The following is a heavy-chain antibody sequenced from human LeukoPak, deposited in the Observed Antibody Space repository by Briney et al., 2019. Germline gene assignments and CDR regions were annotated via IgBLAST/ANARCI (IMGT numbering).Heavy chain of an antibody. CDR2: ISSNGGST. V-gene: IGHV3-64*01. D-gene: IGHD3-22*01. CDR1: GFTFSSYA. Sequence: PGGSLRLSCAASGFTFSSYAMHWVRQAPGKGLEYVSAISSNGGSTYYANSVKGRFTISRDNSKNTLYLQMGSLRAEDMAVYYCARGSRSDGDYYDSSGYYFDYFDYWGQGTLVTVSS. J-gene: IGHJ4*02. CDR3: ARGSRSDGDYYDSSGYYFDYFDY.